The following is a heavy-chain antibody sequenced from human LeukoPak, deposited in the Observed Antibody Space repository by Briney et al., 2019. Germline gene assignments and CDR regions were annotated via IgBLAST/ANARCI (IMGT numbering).Heavy chain of an antibody. J-gene: IGHJ4*02. CDR1: SGSIGNNY. D-gene: IGHD1-26*01. CDR2: IHYSGSS. Sequence: SETLSLTCTVSSGSIGNNYWSWIRQSPAKGLEWIGYIHYSGSSNYNPSLKSRVTISLDTSKNQFSLQLNSVTPEDTAVYYCARGNTADIALVGTLDYWGQGTLVTVSS. CDR3: ARGNTADIALVGTLDY. V-gene: IGHV4-59*12.